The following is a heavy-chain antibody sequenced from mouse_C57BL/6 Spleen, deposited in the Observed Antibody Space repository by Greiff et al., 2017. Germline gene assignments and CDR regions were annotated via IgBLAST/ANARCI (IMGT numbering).Heavy chain of an antibody. D-gene: IGHD6-1*01. CDR2: ISSGSSTI. J-gene: IGHJ2*01. CDR1: GFTFSDYG. Sequence: EVQVVEPGGGFVKPGGSLKLSCAASGFTFSDYGMHWVRQAPEKGLEWVAYISSGSSTIYYAATVKGRFTISRDNAKNTLFQQRTSLRSEDTAMYCCARIRAHKYFDYWGQGTTLTVSS. CDR3: ARIRAHKYFDY. V-gene: IGHV5-17*01.